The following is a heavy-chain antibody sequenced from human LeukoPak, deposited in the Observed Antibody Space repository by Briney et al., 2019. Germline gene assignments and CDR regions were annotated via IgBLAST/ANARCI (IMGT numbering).Heavy chain of an antibody. J-gene: IGHJ4*02. Sequence: GGSLSLSGSASGFTFSSYAMHWFRQAPGKGLEWVAVISYDGSNKYYADSVKGRFTISRHNSKNTLSLQLNSPRAEDTAVYSCARDEQPSGCYHYWGQGTLVPASS. V-gene: IGHV3-30*04. CDR1: GFTFSSYA. CDR3: ARDEQPSGCYHY. D-gene: IGHD6-19*01. CDR2: ISYDGSNK.